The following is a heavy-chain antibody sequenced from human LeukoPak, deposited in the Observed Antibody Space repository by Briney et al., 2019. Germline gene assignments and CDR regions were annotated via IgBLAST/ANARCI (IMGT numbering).Heavy chain of an antibody. CDR2: LRSTGST. D-gene: IGHD4-17*01. V-gene: IGHV4-4*07. CDR3: ARSDYGADASYDAFDL. CDR1: GGSMSNYY. Sequence: PSETLSLTCTVSGGSMSNYYWGWIRQPAEKGLEWIGRLRSTGSTNYNPSLKSRVTMSLDTFKKQFSLKLTSVTAADTAMYSCARSDYGADASYDAFDLWGQGRMVTISS. J-gene: IGHJ3*01.